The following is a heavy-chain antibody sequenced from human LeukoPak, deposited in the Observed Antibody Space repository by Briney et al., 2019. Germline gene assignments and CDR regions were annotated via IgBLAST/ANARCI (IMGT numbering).Heavy chain of an antibody. V-gene: IGHV4-4*02. D-gene: IGHD6-13*01. J-gene: IGHJ4*02. Sequence: PSETLSLTCAVSGGSISSSNWWSWVRQPPGKGLEWIGEIYHSGSTNYNPSLKSRVTISVDKSKNQFSLKLSSVTAADTAVYYCARAAAAAKYYFDYWGQGTLVTVSS. CDR1: GGSISSSNW. CDR3: ARAAAAAKYYFDY. CDR2: IYHSGST.